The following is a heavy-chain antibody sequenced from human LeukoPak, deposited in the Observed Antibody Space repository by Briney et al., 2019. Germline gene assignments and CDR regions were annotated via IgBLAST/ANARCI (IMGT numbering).Heavy chain of an antibody. CDR2: ILNSGST. Sequence: SETLSLTCAVSGYSISSGDYWGWIRQPPGKGLEWIGSILNSGSTYYNPSLKSRVTISADTSKRHFSLKLSSVTAADTAVYYCARNRSEPLGNARSFDYWGQGTQVTVSS. CDR1: GYSISSGDY. V-gene: IGHV4-38-2*01. J-gene: IGHJ4*02. CDR3: ARNRSEPLGNARSFDY.